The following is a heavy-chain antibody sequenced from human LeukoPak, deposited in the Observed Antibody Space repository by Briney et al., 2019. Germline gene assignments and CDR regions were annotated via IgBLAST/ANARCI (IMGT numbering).Heavy chain of an antibody. CDR2: IIPIFGTA. J-gene: IGHJ4*02. Sequence: LVKVSCKASGGTFSSYAISWVRQAPGQGLEWMGRIIPIFGTANYAQKFQGRVTITTDESTSTAYMELSSLRSEDTAVYYCARRGVGYCSGGSCYFDYWAREPWSPSPQ. CDR3: ARRGVGYCSGGSCYFDY. V-gene: IGHV1-69*05. CDR1: GGTFSSYA. D-gene: IGHD2-15*01.